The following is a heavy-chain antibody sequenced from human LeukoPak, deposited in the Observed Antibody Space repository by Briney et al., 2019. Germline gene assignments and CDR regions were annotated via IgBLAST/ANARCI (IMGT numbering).Heavy chain of an antibody. D-gene: IGHD2-2*01. V-gene: IGHV3-48*03. Sequence: SGGSLRLSCAASGFTFSSYEMNWVRQAPGKGLEWVSYISSSGRTIYYADSVKGRLTISRDNAKNSLYLQMNSLRAEDTAVYYCARVQKGYCGSTSCYGIDYWGQGTLVTVSS. CDR2: ISSSGRTI. CDR3: ARVQKGYCGSTSCYGIDY. CDR1: GFTFSSYE. J-gene: IGHJ4*02.